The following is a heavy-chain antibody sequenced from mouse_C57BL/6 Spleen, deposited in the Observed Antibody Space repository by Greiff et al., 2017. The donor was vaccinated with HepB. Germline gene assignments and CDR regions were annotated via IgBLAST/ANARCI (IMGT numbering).Heavy chain of an antibody. CDR1: GYTFTDYN. Sequence: EVQLQQSGPELVKPGASVKIPCKASGYTFTDYNMDWVKQSHGKSLEWIGDINPNNGGTIYNQKFKGKATLTVDKSSSTAYMELRSLTSADTAVYYCAKGGEGYDEAWFAYWGQGTLVTVSA. J-gene: IGHJ3*01. D-gene: IGHD2-2*01. CDR3: AKGGEGYDEAWFAY. V-gene: IGHV1-18*01. CDR2: INPNNGGT.